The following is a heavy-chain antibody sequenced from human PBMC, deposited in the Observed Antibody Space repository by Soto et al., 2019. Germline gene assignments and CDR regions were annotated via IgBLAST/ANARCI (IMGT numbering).Heavy chain of an antibody. CDR3: ARDGELRTYRARYYFDY. V-gene: IGHV1-46*01. D-gene: IGHD1-26*01. J-gene: IGHJ4*02. Sequence: GASVKVSCKASGYTFTSYYMHWVRQAPGQGLEWMGIINPSGGSTSYAQKFQGRVTMTRDTSTSTVYMELSSLRSEDTAVYYCARDGELRTYRARYYFDYWGQGTLVTVS. CDR2: INPSGGST. CDR1: GYTFTSYY.